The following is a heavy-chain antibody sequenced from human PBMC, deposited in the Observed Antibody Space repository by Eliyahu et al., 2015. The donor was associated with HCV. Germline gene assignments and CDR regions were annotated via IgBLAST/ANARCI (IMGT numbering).Heavy chain of an antibody. J-gene: IGHJ4*02. D-gene: IGHD1-26*01. Sequence: EVQLVESGGGLVQPGGSLRLSCAASGFTFSSYWMWWVRPRPGPGEGGEWVANIEQDGSEKYYVDSVKGRFTISRDNAKNSLYLQMNSLRAEDTAVYYCAKEGATSYWGQGTLVTVSS. V-gene: IGHV3-7*03. CDR2: IEQDGSEK. CDR1: GFTFSSYW. CDR3: AKEGATSY.